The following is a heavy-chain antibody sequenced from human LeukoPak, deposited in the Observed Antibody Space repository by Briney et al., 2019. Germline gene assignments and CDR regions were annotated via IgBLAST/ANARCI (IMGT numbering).Heavy chain of an antibody. CDR2: IYYSGST. V-gene: IGHV4-59*11. D-gene: IGHD2-8*01. CDR3: ARGEDCTNGVCRLPRLDY. J-gene: IGHJ4*02. CDR1: GGSISSHY. Sequence: PSETLSLTCTVSGGSISSHYWSWIRQPPGKGLEWIGYIYYSGSTNYNPSLKSRVTISVDTSKNQFSLKLSSVTAADTAVYYCARGEDCTNGVCRLPRLDYWGQGPLVTVSS.